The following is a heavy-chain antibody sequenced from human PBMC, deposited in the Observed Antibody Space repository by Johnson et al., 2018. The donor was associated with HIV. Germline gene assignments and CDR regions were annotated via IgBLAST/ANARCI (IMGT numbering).Heavy chain of an antibody. J-gene: IGHJ3*02. CDR2: ISYDGSNK. CDR1: GFTFSSYA. V-gene: IGHV3-30*04. Sequence: VQVVESGGGVVQPGRSLRLSCAASGFTFSSYAMHWVRQAPGKGLEWVAVISYDGSNKYYADSVKGRFTISRDNSKNTLYLQMNSLRPEDTAVYYCARDFSVDYERGAFDIWGQGTMVTVSS. D-gene: IGHD4-17*01. CDR3: ARDFSVDYERGAFDI.